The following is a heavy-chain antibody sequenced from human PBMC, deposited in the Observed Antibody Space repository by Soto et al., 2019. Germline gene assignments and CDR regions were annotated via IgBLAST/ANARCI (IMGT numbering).Heavy chain of an antibody. V-gene: IGHV4-61*01. Sequence: PSETLSLTCTVSGDSISSGTYYWSWIRQPPGKELEWIGYTYYRGSTNYHPSLKPRVTISLETSRNQFSLNLNTVTAADTAVYYCARDLRDSSAYALGGQGTLGTVSS. CDR3: ARDLRDSSAYAL. CDR2: TYYRGST. J-gene: IGHJ4*02. D-gene: IGHD3-22*01. CDR1: GDSISSGTYY.